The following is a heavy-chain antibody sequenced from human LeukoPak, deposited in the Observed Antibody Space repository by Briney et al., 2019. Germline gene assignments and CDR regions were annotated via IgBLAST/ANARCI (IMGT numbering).Heavy chain of an antibody. D-gene: IGHD7-27*01. J-gene: IGHJ4*02. V-gene: IGHV5-51*01. Sequence: LGESLKISCKGSGYSFTNYWIGWVRQMPGKGLEWMGIIYPSDSDTTYSPSFQGQVTISADKSISTAYLQWSSLKASDTAMYYCARRELGILYYFDYWGQGTLVTVSS. CDR3: ARRELGILYYFDY. CDR1: GYSFTNYW. CDR2: IYPSDSDT.